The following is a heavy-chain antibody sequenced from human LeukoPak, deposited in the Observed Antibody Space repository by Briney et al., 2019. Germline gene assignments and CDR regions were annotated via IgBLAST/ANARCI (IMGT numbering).Heavy chain of an antibody. D-gene: IGHD4/OR15-4a*01. CDR1: GGSTSSGDYY. J-gene: IGHJ4*02. CDR2: IYYSGST. V-gene: IGHV4-30-4*01. Sequence: PSETLSLTCTVSGGSTSSGDYYWSWIRQPPGKGLEWIGYIYYSGSTYYNPSLKSRVTMSVDTSKNQFSLKLSSVTAADTAVYYCARELTYADYWGQGTLVTVSS. CDR3: ARELTYADY.